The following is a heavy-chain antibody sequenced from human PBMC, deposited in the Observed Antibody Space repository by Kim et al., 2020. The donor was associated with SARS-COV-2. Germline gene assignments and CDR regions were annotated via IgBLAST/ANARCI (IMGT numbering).Heavy chain of an antibody. D-gene: IGHD6-19*01. CDR2: INHSGST. Sequence: SETLSLTCAVYGGSFSGYYWSWIRQPPGKGLEWIGEINHSGSTNYNPSLKSRVTISVDTSKNQFSLKLSSVTAADTAVYYCARGPPQWLVRGDYFDYWGQGTLVTVSS. J-gene: IGHJ4*02. CDR3: ARGPPQWLVRGDYFDY. V-gene: IGHV4-34*01. CDR1: GGSFSGYY.